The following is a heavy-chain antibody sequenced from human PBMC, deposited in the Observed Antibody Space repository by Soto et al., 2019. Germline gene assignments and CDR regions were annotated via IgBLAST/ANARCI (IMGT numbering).Heavy chain of an antibody. J-gene: IGHJ6*03. CDR2: IIPILGIA. Sequence: SVKVSCKASGGTFSSYTISWVRQSPGQGLEWMGRIIPILGIANYAQKFQGRVTITADKSTSTAYMELSSLRSEDTAVYYCAREDIVATVNYYYYYMDVWGKGTTVNVSS. CDR1: GGTFSSYT. V-gene: IGHV1-69*04. D-gene: IGHD5-12*01. CDR3: AREDIVATVNYYYYYMDV.